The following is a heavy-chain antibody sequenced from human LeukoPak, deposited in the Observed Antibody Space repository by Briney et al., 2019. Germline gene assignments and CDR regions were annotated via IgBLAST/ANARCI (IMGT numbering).Heavy chain of an antibody. D-gene: IGHD3-9*01. CDR3: AKDVSRILTGARNYFDS. CDR2: ISSSGSTI. CDR1: GFTFSSYE. Sequence: GGSLRLSCAASGFTFSSYEMNWVRQAPGKGLEWVSYISSSGSTIYYADSVKGRFTISRDNSKNTLYLQMNSLRAEDTAVYYCAKDVSRILTGARNYFDSWGQGTLVTVSS. V-gene: IGHV3-48*03. J-gene: IGHJ4*02.